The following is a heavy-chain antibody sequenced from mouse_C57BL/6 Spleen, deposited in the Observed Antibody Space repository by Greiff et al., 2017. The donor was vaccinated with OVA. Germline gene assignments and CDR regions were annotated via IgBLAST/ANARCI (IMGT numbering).Heavy chain of an antibody. J-gene: IGHJ2*01. CDR2: IYPRSGNT. CDR3: ARREDYYGSSWD. D-gene: IGHD1-1*01. CDR1: GYTFTSYG. V-gene: IGHV1-81*01. Sequence: LVESGAELARPGASVKLSCKASGYTFTSYGISWVKQRTGQGLEWIGEIYPRSGNTYYNEKFKGKATLTADKSSSTAYMELRSLTSEDSAVYFCARREDYYGSSWDWGQGTTLTVSS.